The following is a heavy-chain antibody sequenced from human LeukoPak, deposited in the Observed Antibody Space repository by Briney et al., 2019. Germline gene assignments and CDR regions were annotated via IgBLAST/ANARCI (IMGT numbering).Heavy chain of an antibody. Sequence: GGSLRLSCAASGFTFSSYAMSWVRQAPGKGLEWVSAISGSGGSTYYADSVKGRFTISRDNVKNSLYLQMNSLRAEDTAIYYCATFRFLGTWGQGTMVTVSP. V-gene: IGHV3-23*01. CDR3: ATFRFLGT. CDR2: ISGSGGST. CDR1: GFTFSSYA. D-gene: IGHD3-3*01. J-gene: IGHJ3*01.